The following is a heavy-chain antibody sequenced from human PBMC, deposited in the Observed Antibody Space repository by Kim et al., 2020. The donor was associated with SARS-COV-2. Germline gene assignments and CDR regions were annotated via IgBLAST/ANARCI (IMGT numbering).Heavy chain of an antibody. CDR2: NTGNP. CDR3: ARGDLGY. J-gene: IGHJ4*02. D-gene: IGHD3-16*01. V-gene: IGHV7-4-1*02. Sequence: NTGNPTYAQGFTGRFVFSLDTSVSTAYLQISSLKAEDTAVYYCARGDLGYWGQGTLVTVSS.